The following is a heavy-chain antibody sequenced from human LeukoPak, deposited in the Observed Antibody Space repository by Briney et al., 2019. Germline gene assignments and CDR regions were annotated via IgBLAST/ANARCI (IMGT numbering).Heavy chain of an antibody. Sequence: ASVKVSCKASGYTFISYQMHWVRQAPGQGLEWMGIINPTGGSTSHAQKFQGRVTMTRDTSTSTVYMELSSLRSEDTAVYYCARLTVGFGELLSSSYYYYGMDVWGQGTTVTVSS. CDR2: INPTGGST. CDR3: ARLTVGFGELLSSSYYYYGMDV. V-gene: IGHV1-46*01. CDR1: GYTFISYQ. D-gene: IGHD3-10*01. J-gene: IGHJ6*02.